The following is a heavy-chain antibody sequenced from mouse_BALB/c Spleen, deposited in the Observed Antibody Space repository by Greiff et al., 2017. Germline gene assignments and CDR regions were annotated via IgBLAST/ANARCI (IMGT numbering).Heavy chain of an antibody. V-gene: IGHV5-17*02. J-gene: IGHJ4*01. CDR3: ARRGGNYVNYAMDY. CDR1: GFTFSSFG. D-gene: IGHD2-1*01. Sequence: EVQLVESGGGLVQPGGSRKLSCAASGFTFSSFGMHWVRQAPEKGLEWVAYISSGSSTIYYADTVKGRFTISRDNPKNTLFLQMTSLRSEDTAMYYCARRGGNYVNYAMDYWGQGTSVTVSS. CDR2: ISSGSSTI.